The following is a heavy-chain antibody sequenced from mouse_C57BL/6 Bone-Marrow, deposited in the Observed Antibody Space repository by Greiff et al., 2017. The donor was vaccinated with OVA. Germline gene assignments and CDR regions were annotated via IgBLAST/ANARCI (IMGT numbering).Heavy chain of an antibody. CDR1: GFTFSSYA. Sequence: DVKLQESGGGLVKPGGSLKLSCAASGFTFSSYAMSWVRQTPEKRLEWVATISDGGSYTYYPDNVKGRFTISRDNAKNNLYLQMSHLKSEDTAMYYCARDITTVVRYFDVWGTGTTVTVSS. V-gene: IGHV5-4*01. CDR2: ISDGGSYT. J-gene: IGHJ1*03. D-gene: IGHD1-1*01. CDR3: ARDITTVVRYFDV.